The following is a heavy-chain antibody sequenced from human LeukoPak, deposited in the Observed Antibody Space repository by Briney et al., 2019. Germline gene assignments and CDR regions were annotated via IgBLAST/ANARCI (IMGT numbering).Heavy chain of an antibody. V-gene: IGHV4-39*01. CDR2: LYYGENS. J-gene: IGHJ4*02. CDR1: GGSISIISSSTYY. CDR3: ARQLPTAAADTRGYFDY. D-gene: IGHD6-25*01. Sequence: SETLSLTCTVSGGSISIISSSTYYWGWIRQAPGKGLEWIGSLYYGENSHYNPSLKSRATLSVDTSNNQFSPKLTSVTAADAAVYFCARQLPTAAADTRGYFDYWGQGTVVTVSS.